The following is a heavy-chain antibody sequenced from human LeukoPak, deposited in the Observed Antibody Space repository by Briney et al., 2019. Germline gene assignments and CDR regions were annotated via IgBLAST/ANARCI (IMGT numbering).Heavy chain of an antibody. D-gene: IGHD3-22*01. CDR1: GYTFTGYY. V-gene: IGHV1-2*02. J-gene: IGHJ4*02. CDR2: INPNSGGT. Sequence: GASVKVSCKASGYTFTGYYMHWVRQAPGQGLEWMGWINPNSGGTNYAQKFQGRVTMTRDTSISTAYMELSRLRSDDTAVYYCVRSRYDSSGYPGYWGRGTLVTVSS. CDR3: VRSRYDSSGYPGY.